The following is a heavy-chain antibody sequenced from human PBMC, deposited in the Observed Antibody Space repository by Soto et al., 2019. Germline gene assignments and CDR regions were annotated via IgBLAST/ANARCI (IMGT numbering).Heavy chain of an antibody. D-gene: IGHD3-10*01. CDR1: GYTLTCYF. CDR3: ARVIRGAYYNSPLDT. V-gene: IGHV1-2*02. CDR2: INPYSGGA. Sequence: ASVKVSCKASGYTLTCYFMHWVRQAPGQGLEWMGWINPYSGGADYAQSFQGRVTMTRDTSISTVYMELSRLRFDDTAVYYCARVIRGAYYNSPLDTWGQGTVVPVS. J-gene: IGHJ5*02.